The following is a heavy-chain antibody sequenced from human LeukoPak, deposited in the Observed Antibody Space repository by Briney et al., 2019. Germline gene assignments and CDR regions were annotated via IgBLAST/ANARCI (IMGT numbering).Heavy chain of an antibody. J-gene: IGHJ4*02. D-gene: IGHD3-10*01. V-gene: IGHV1-18*01. CDR3: ARGGSGWFGALEFDY. Sequence: ASVKVSCKAPGYTFNTYGVIWVRQAPGKGFEWLGWISGQHGKTTYPQKFQDRVRMTTDTSTSTAYMELRSLTSDDTGVYFCARGGSGWFGALEFDYWGQGTLVTVSS. CDR2: ISGQHGKT. CDR1: GYTFNTYG.